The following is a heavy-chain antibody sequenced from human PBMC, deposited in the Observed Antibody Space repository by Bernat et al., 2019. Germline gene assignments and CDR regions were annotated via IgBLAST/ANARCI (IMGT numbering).Heavy chain of an antibody. CDR3: ARHREQWLVRPLSFDY. CDR1: GGSISSSSYY. CDR2: IYYSGST. V-gene: IGHV4-39*01. J-gene: IGHJ4*02. Sequence: QLQLQESGPGLVKPSETLSLTCTVSGGSISSSSYYWGWIRQPPGKGLEWIGSIYYSGSTYYNPSLKSRFTISVDTSKNQFSLKLSSVAAADTAVYYCARHREQWLVRPLSFDYWGQGTLVTVSS. D-gene: IGHD6-19*01.